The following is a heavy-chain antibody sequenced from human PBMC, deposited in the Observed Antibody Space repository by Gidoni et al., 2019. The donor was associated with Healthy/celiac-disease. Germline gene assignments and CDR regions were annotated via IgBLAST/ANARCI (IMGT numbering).Heavy chain of an antibody. V-gene: IGHV4-61*02. D-gene: IGHD5-12*01. Sequence: QVQLQESGPGLVKPSQTLSLTCTVSGGSISSGSYYGSWIRQPAGKGLEWIGRIYTSGSTNYNPSLKSRVTISVDTSKSQFSLKLSSVTAADTAVYYCARVLTIVSTDWFDPWGQGTLVTVSS. CDR2: IYTSGST. J-gene: IGHJ5*02. CDR3: ARVLTIVSTDWFDP. CDR1: GGSISSGSYY.